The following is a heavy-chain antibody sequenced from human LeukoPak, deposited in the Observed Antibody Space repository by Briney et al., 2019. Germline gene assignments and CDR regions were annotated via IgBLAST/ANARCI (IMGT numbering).Heavy chain of an antibody. D-gene: IGHD3/OR15-3a*01. Sequence: GRSLRLSCAASGFTFSSYAMHWVRQAPGKGLEWVAVISYDGSNKKYADSVKGRFTISRDNAKNSLYLQMNSLRAEDTAVYYCARGGLAAFDIWGQGTMVTVSS. CDR2: ISYDGSNK. CDR3: ARGGLAAFDI. V-gene: IGHV3-30*04. CDR1: GFTFSSYA. J-gene: IGHJ3*02.